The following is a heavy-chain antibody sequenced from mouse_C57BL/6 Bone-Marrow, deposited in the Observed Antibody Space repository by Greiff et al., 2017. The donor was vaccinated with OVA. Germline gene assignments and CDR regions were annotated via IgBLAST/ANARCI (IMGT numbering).Heavy chain of an antibody. D-gene: IGHD1-1*01. V-gene: IGHV1-64*01. CDR3: ARDSYLPFAY. CDR2: IYPNSGST. Sequence: QVQLQQPGAELVKPGASVKFSCKASGYTFTSSWMHWVKQRPGQGLEWIGMIYPNSGSTNYNEKFKSKATLTVDKSSSTAYMQLSGLTSEDSAVYYCARDSYLPFAYWGQGTLVTVSA. J-gene: IGHJ3*01. CDR1: GYTFTSSW.